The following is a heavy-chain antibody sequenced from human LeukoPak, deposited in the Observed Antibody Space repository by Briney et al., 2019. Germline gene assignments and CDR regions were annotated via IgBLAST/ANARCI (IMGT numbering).Heavy chain of an antibody. CDR1: GYTFTSYG. J-gene: IGHJ3*02. Sequence: GASVKVSCKASGYTFTSYGISWVRQAPGQGLEWMGWISAYNGNTNYAQKFQGRVTITADKSTSTAYMELSSLRSEDTAVYYCARGAYYDSSGYLAPSDAFDIWGQGTMVTVSS. CDR2: ISAYNGNT. V-gene: IGHV1-18*01. D-gene: IGHD3-22*01. CDR3: ARGAYYDSSGYLAPSDAFDI.